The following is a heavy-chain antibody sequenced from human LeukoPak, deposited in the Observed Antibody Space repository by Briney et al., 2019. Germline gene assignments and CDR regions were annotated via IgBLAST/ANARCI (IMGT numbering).Heavy chain of an antibody. CDR3: ARGPGIAVAGTGDY. Sequence: GGSLRLSCAASGFTVSSNYMNWVRQAPGKGLEWVSSISSSSSYIYYADSVKGRFTISRDNAKNSLYLQMNSLRAEDTAVYYCARGPGIAVAGTGDYWGQGTLVTVSS. D-gene: IGHD6-19*01. V-gene: IGHV3-21*01. CDR2: ISSSSSYI. CDR1: GFTVSSNY. J-gene: IGHJ4*02.